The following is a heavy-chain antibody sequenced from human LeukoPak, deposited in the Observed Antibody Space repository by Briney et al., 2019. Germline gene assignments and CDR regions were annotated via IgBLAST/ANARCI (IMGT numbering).Heavy chain of an antibody. D-gene: IGHD6-19*01. CDR2: IIPIFGTA. Sequence: SVKVSCKASGGTFSSYAISWVRQAPGQGLEWMGGIIPIFGTAIYAQKFQGRVTMTEDTSTDTAYMELSSLRSEDTAVYYCAAFSPEWLVRRGVDYWGQGTLVTVSS. V-gene: IGHV1-69*06. J-gene: IGHJ4*02. CDR1: GGTFSSYA. CDR3: AAFSPEWLVRRGVDY.